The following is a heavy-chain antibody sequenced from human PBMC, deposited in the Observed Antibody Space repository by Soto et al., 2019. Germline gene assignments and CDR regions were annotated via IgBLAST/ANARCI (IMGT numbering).Heavy chain of an antibody. J-gene: IGHJ4*02. CDR3: AKHKSVVVTGWLKHFDY. CDR1: EFTFSTYA. D-gene: IGHD2-15*01. Sequence: GGSLRLSCAASEFTFSTYAMSWVRQAPGKGLEWVSAISGSGGSTYYADSVKGRFTISRDNSKNTLYLQMNSLRAEDTAVYYCAKHKSVVVTGWLKHFDYWGQGTLVTVSS. V-gene: IGHV3-23*01. CDR2: ISGSGGST.